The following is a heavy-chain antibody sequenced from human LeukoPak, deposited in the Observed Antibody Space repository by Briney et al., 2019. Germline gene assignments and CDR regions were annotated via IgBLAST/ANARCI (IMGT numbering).Heavy chain of an antibody. CDR3: AKDDFWSDNPRFDY. J-gene: IGHJ4*02. Sequence: GGSLRLSCAASGFTFPSYALSWVRQAPGKGLGWVSAISGSGGSTYYADSVKGRFTISRDNSKNTLYLQMNSLRAEDTALYYCAKDDFWSDNPRFDYWGQGTLVTVSS. CDR1: GFTFPSYA. CDR2: ISGSGGST. D-gene: IGHD3-3*01. V-gene: IGHV3-23*01.